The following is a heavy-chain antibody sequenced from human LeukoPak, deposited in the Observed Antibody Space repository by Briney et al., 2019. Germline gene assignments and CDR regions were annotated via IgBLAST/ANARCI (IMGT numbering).Heavy chain of an antibody. CDR2: IRRDGSST. Sequence: GGSLRLSCSASGFTFNTYWMHWVRQAPGKGLVWVSRIRRDGSSTSYADSVRGRFTISRDNAKNTLYLQMNRLRAEDTAVYYCAGVLGVRDLAYFDYWGHGTLVTVSS. CDR3: AGVLGVRDLAYFDY. D-gene: IGHD3-10*01. CDR1: GFTFNTYW. V-gene: IGHV3-74*01. J-gene: IGHJ4*01.